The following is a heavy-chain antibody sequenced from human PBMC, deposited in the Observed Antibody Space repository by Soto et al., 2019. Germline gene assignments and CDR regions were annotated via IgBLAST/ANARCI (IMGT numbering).Heavy chain of an antibody. CDR3: ARDLPGGDCGSGIYYKIGS. J-gene: IGHJ5*01. CDR1: GYTFTSYG. V-gene: IGHV1-18*01. D-gene: IGHD3-10*01. Sequence: QVPLVQSGAEVKKPGASVKVSCKASGYTFTSYGISWVRQAPGQGLEWMGWISDYNGNTNYAQKLQGRVTMTTDTSQSRAYIGWRSLSCVDRAVFYCARDLPGGDCGSGIYYKIGSWGQGTLVTVSS. CDR2: ISDYNGNT.